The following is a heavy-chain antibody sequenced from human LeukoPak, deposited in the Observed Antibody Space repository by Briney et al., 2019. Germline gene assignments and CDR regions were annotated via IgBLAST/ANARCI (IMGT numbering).Heavy chain of an antibody. Sequence: KASETLSLTCTVSGGSISSYYWSWIRQPAGKGLEWIGRIYTSGSTNYNPSLKSRVTMSVDTSKNQFSLKLSSVTAADTAVYYCAREVRYDFWSGYYYFDYWGQGTLVTVSS. V-gene: IGHV4-4*07. CDR2: IYTSGST. J-gene: IGHJ4*02. CDR1: GGSISSYY. D-gene: IGHD3-3*01. CDR3: AREVRYDFWSGYYYFDY.